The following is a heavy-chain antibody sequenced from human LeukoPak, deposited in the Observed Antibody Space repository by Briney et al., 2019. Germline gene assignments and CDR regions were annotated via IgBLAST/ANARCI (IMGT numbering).Heavy chain of an antibody. CDR3: ARGGYDFWSGYHGSPGRLWAQKYYFDY. V-gene: IGHV3-30*03. CDR1: GFTSSDYG. D-gene: IGHD3-3*01. J-gene: IGHJ4*02. Sequence: GGSLRLSCAASGFTSSDYGMHWVRQAPGKGLEWVAVISYDGTNIYYVDSVKGRFTISRDNSKNTLYLQMNSLRAEDTAVYYCARGGYDFWSGYHGSPGRLWAQKYYFDYWGQGTLVTVSS. CDR2: ISYDGTNI.